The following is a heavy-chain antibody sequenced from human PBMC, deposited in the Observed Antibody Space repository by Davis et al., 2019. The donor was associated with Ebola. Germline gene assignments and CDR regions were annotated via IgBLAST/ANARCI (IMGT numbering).Heavy chain of an antibody. CDR3: ARHEITMVQGVITKGDY. CDR1: GGSISTDNSY. CDR2: IYYSGST. D-gene: IGHD3-10*01. J-gene: IGHJ4*02. Sequence: MPSETLSLTCTVSGGSISTDNSYWGWIRQPPGKGLEWIGNIYYSGSTYYNPSLKSRVTISVDTSKNQFSLKLSSVTAADTAVYYCARHEITMVQGVITKGDYWGQGTLVTVSS. V-gene: IGHV4-39*01.